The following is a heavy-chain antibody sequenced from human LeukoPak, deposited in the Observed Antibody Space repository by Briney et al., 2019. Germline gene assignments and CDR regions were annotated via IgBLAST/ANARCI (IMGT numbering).Heavy chain of an antibody. Sequence: PSETLSPTCTVSGGSISSHFWSWIRQPPGKGLEWIGNIYNSGTTNYNPSLESRVTISVDTSKNQLSLQLTSVTAADTAVYYCTKATQWLAFDYWGRGTLVTVSS. CDR3: TKATQWLAFDY. V-gene: IGHV4-59*11. CDR1: GGSISSHF. D-gene: IGHD6-19*01. J-gene: IGHJ4*02. CDR2: IYNSGTT.